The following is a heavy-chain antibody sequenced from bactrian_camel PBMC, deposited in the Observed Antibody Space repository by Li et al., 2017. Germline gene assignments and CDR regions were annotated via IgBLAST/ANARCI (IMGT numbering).Heavy chain of an antibody. Sequence: HVQLVESGGGSVQTGGSLRLSCVVSDYNENTECMAWFRQAPGKEREGVARIYSGGAATHYADSVKDRFTISQDNAKKTVYLQMNSLNPDDTAMYYCAAGTRIIVGDYCDGITTWGQGTQVTVS. CDR3: AAGTRIIVGDYCDGITT. D-gene: IGHD3*01. CDR2: IYSGGAAT. V-gene: IGHV3S63*01. J-gene: IGHJ6*01. CDR1: DYNENTEC.